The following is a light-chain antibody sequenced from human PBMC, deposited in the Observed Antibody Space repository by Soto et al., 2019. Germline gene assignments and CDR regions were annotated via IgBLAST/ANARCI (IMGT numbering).Light chain of an antibody. V-gene: IGLV2-14*01. CDR2: EVS. J-gene: IGLJ2*01. Sequence: QSALTQPASVSGSPGQSITISCTGTSSDVGGYNYVSWYQQHPGKAPKLMIYEVSNRPSGVSNRFSGSKSGNTASLTISGLQAEDEADYYCSSYTCSSTIFYVVFGGGTKLTVL. CDR1: SSDVGGYNY. CDR3: SSYTCSSTIFYVV.